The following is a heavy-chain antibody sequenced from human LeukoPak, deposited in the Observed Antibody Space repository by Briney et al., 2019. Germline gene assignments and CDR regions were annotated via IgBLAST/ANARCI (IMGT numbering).Heavy chain of an antibody. V-gene: IGHV4-34*01. CDR1: GFTFSDYY. D-gene: IGHD3-10*01. Sequence: GSLRLSCAASGFTFSDYYMSWIRQPPGKGLEWIGEINHSGSTNYNPSLKSRVTISVDTSKNQFSLKLSSVTAADTAVYYCASTYYYGSGSQASNDYWGQGTLVTVSS. CDR3: ASTYYYGSGSQASNDY. J-gene: IGHJ4*02. CDR2: INHSGST.